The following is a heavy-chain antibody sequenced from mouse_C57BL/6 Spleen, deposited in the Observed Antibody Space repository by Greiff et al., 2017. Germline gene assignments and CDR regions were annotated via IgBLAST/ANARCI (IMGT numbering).Heavy chain of an antibody. CDR2: INPNNGGT. CDR1: GYTFTDYN. Sequence: VQLKQSGPELVKPGASVKIPCKASGYTFTDYNMDWVKQSHGKSLEWIGDINPNNGGTIYNQKFKGKATLTVDKSSSTAYMELRSLTSEDTAVYYCARKEAYYDYGGAWFAYWGQGTLVTVSA. D-gene: IGHD2-4*01. V-gene: IGHV1-18*01. CDR3: ARKEAYYDYGGAWFAY. J-gene: IGHJ3*01.